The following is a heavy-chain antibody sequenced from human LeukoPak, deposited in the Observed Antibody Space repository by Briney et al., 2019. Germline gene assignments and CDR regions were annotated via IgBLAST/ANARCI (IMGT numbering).Heavy chain of an antibody. D-gene: IGHD2-15*01. CDR2: ISGSGGST. V-gene: IGHV3-23*01. CDR3: ANLGAHCSGGSCYSVDDY. Sequence: QPGGSLRLSCAASGFTFSSYAMSWVRQAPGKGLEWVSAISGSGGSTYYADSVKGGFTISRDNSKNTLYLQMNSLRAEDTAVYYCANLGAHCSGGSCYSVDDYWGQGTLVTVSS. CDR1: GFTFSSYA. J-gene: IGHJ4*02.